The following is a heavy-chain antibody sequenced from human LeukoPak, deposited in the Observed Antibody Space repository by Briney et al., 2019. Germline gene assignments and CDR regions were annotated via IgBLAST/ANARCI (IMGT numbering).Heavy chain of an antibody. J-gene: IGHJ5*02. D-gene: IGHD4-23*01. CDR1: GCSISSYY. CDR2: IYYSGST. CDR3: ARDLRWGYNWFDP. V-gene: IGHV4-59*01. Sequence: SETLSVTRMVSGCSISSYYWSWMRQPQGKGRECIGYIYYSGSTNYSPSLKSRVTISVDPYKNQFSLKLSSVTAADTAVYYCARDLRWGYNWFDPRGQGTLVTVSS.